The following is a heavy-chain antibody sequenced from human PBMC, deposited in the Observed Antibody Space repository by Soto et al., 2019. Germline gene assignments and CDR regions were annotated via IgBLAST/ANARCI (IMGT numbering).Heavy chain of an antibody. J-gene: IGHJ4*02. CDR3: AKDKSSSWYVFDX. Sequence: GGSLRLSCAASGFTFSSYGMHWVRQAPGKGLEWVAVISYDGSNKYYADSVKDRFTISRDNSKNTLYLQMNSLRAEDTAVYYCAKDKSSSWYVFDXWGQGTLVTVSS. V-gene: IGHV3-30*18. CDR2: ISYDGSNK. D-gene: IGHD6-13*01. CDR1: GFTFSSYG.